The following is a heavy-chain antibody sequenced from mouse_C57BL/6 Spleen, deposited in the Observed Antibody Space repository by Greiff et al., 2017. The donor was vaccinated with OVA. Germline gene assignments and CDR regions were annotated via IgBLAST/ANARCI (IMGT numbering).Heavy chain of an antibody. CDR1: GFTFSDYY. J-gene: IGHJ4*01. D-gene: IGHD2-3*01. V-gene: IGHV5-12*01. CDR3: ARHGGDGYFLYAMDY. Sequence: EVKLQESGGGLVQPGGSLKLSCAASGFTFSDYYMYWVRQTPEKRLEWVAYISNGGGSTYYPDTVKGRFTISRDNAKNTLYLQMSRLKSEDTAMYYCARHGGDGYFLYAMDYWGQGTSVTVSS. CDR2: ISNGGGST.